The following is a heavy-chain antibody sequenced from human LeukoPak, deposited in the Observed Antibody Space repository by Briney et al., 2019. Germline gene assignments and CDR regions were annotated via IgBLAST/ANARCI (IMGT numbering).Heavy chain of an antibody. D-gene: IGHD2-2*01. V-gene: IGHV3-23*01. CDR3: AKVGCSSTSCKTADY. J-gene: IGHJ4*02. Sequence: GGSLRLSCAASGFTFSSSAMSWVRQAPGKGLEWVSAISGSGGSTYYADSVKGRFTISRDNSKNTPYLQMNSLRAEDTAVYYCAKVGCSSTSCKTADYWGQGTLVTVSS. CDR1: GFTFSSSA. CDR2: ISGSGGST.